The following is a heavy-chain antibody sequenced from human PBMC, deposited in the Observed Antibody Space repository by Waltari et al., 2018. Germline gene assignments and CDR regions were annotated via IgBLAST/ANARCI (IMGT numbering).Heavy chain of an antibody. CDR3: AKPYSGYVFDY. V-gene: IGHV3-23*01. J-gene: IGHJ4*02. D-gene: IGHD5-12*01. CDR2: SSGRGGST. Sequence: ASSGRGGSTYYADSVKGRFTISRDNSKNTLYLQMNSLRAEDTAVYYCAKPYSGYVFDYWGQGTLVTVSS.